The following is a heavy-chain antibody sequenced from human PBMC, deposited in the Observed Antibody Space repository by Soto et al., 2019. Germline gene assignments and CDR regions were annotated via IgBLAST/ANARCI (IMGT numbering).Heavy chain of an antibody. CDR3: AKRSSGSYFGY. J-gene: IGHJ4*02. V-gene: IGHV3-23*01. CDR1: GFTFSSYA. D-gene: IGHD3-10*01. Sequence: GGSLRLSCAASGFTFSSYAMSWVRQAPGKGLEWVSVISGSGDSTYYADSVKGRFTISRDNSKNTLYLQMNSLRAEDTAVYYCAKRSSGSYFGYWGQGTLVTVSS. CDR2: ISGSGDST.